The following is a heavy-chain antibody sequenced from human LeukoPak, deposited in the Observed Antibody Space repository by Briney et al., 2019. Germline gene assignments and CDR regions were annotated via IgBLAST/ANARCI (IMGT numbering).Heavy chain of an antibody. D-gene: IGHD2-8*01. CDR1: GFTFSSYA. V-gene: IGHV3-23*01. J-gene: IGHJ6*03. CDR3: ARALISHYYYYMDV. CDR2: ISGSGGST. Sequence: PGGSLRLSCAASGFTFSSYAMSWVRQAPGKGLEWVSAISGSGGSTYYADSVKGRFTISRDNAKNSLYLQMNGLRAEDTAVYYCARALISHYYYYMDVWGKGTTVTVSS.